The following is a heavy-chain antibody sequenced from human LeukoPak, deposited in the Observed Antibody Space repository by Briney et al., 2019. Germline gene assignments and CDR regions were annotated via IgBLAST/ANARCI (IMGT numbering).Heavy chain of an antibody. Sequence: SETLSLTCTVSGGSISSYYWSWIRQPAGKGLEWIGRIYTSGSTNYNPSLKSRVTMSVDTSKNQFSLKLSSVTAADTAVYYCARTTREGIAAAGTSDWFDPWGQGTLVTVSS. CDR2: IYTSGST. D-gene: IGHD6-13*01. CDR1: GGSISSYY. CDR3: ARTTREGIAAAGTSDWFDP. J-gene: IGHJ5*02. V-gene: IGHV4-4*07.